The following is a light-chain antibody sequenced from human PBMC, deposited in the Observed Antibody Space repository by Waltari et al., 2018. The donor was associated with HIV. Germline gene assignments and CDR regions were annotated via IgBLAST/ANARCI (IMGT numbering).Light chain of an antibody. Sequence: DIVMTQSPDSLAVSLGERATINCKSSQSVLYSSNNKNYLAWYQQKPGQPPKLLIYWGSTRESGVPDRFSGSGSGTDFTLTISSLQAEDVAVYYCQQYYSTPLTFGGGTTVEIK. CDR3: QQYYSTPLT. CDR1: QSVLYSSNNKNY. CDR2: WGS. V-gene: IGKV4-1*01. J-gene: IGKJ4*01.